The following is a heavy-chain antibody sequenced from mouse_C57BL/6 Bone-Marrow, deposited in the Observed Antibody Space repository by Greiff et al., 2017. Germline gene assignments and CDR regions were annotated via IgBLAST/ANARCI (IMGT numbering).Heavy chain of an antibody. J-gene: IGHJ3*01. Sequence: VQGVESGAELVMPGASVKLSCKASGYTFTSYWMHWVKQRPGQGLEWIGEIDPSDSYTNYNQKFKGKSTLTVDKSSSTAYMQLSSLTSEDSAVXYCARGGYGNPFAYWGQGTLVTVSA. CDR2: IDPSDSYT. CDR3: ARGGYGNPFAY. D-gene: IGHD2-1*01. CDR1: GYTFTSYW. V-gene: IGHV1-69*01.